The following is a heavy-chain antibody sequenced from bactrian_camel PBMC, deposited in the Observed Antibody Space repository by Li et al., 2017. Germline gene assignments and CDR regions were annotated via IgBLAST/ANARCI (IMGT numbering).Heavy chain of an antibody. V-gene: IGHV3S31*01. CDR1: GFTFSTCA. CDR3: AAGLWCPTPPY. CDR2: ISRGGGST. Sequence: VQLVESGGGLVQPGGSLRLSCAASGFTFSTCAITWVRQAPGKGLEWVSQISRGGGSTYYADSVKGRFTISIDNAKNTLYLQMNSLRAGDTAVYYCAAGLWCPTPPYWGQGTQGTV. D-gene: IGHD1*01. J-gene: IGHJ4*01.